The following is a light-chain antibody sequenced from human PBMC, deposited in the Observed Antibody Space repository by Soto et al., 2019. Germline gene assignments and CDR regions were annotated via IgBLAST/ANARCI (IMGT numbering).Light chain of an antibody. CDR1: SGHRSYA. J-gene: IGLJ2*01. V-gene: IGLV4-69*01. CDR3: QTWGTGIHVV. CDR2: LDSDGSH. Sequence: QSVLTQSPSASASLGARVRLTGTLSSGHRSYAIAWHQQQPEKGPRYLMKLDSDGSHTKGDAIPDRFSGSSSGAERYLTISSLQSEDEADYYCQTWGTGIHVVFGGGTKLTVL.